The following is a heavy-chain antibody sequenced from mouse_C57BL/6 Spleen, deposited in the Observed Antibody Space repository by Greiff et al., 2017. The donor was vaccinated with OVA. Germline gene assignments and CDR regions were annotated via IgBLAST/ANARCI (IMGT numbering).Heavy chain of an antibody. J-gene: IGHJ2*01. D-gene: IGHD1-1*01. CDR1: GFNIKDDY. CDR3: TTGYGSPYYFDY. Sequence: EVKLMESGAELVRPGASVKLSCTASGFNIKDDYMHWVKQRPEQGLEWIGWIDPENGDTEYASKFQGKATITADTSSNTAYLQLSSLTSEDTAVYYCTTGYGSPYYFDYWGQGTTLTVSS. CDR2: IDPENGDT. V-gene: IGHV14-4*01.